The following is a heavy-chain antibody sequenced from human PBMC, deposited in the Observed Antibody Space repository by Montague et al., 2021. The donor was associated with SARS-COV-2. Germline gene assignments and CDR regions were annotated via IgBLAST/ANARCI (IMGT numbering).Heavy chain of an antibody. Sequence: SETLSLTCTVSGGSINSSYWSWIRQPPGKGLEWIGSVHYTGTTSYNASLKSRLTISVDTSENQFSLKMTSVTASDTAVYYCARHRANAGSFDIWGQGTMVTVSS. CDR1: GGSINSSY. V-gene: IGHV4-39*01. CDR3: ARHRANAGSFDI. CDR2: VHYTGTT. D-gene: IGHD1-1*01. J-gene: IGHJ3*02.